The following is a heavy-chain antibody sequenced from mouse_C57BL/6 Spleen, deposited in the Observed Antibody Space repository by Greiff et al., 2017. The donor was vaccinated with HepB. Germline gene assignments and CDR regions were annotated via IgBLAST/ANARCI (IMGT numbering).Heavy chain of an antibody. V-gene: IGHV1-69*01. CDR3: ARNPHYYGSLNWYFDV. D-gene: IGHD1-1*01. CDR2: IDPSDSYT. CDR1: GYTFTSYW. J-gene: IGHJ1*03. Sequence: QVQLQQPGAELVMPGASVKLSCKASGYTFTSYWMHWVMQRPGQGLEWIGEIDPSDSYTNYNQKFKGKSTLTVDKSSSTAYMQLSSLTSEDSAVYYCARNPHYYGSLNWYFDVWGTGTTVTVSS.